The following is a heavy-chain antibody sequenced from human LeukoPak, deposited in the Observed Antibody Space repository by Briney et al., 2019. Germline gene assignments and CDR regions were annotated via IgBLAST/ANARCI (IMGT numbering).Heavy chain of an antibody. D-gene: IGHD2-2*01. J-gene: IGHJ4*02. V-gene: IGHV5-51*01. CDR1: GYSFTSYW. CDR3: ARLGGADIVVVPAASPYYFDY. Sequence: GESLKISCKGSGYSFTSYWIGWARQMPGKGLEWMGIIYPGDSDTRYSPSFQGQVTISADKSISTAYLQWSSLKASDTAMYYCARLGGADIVVVPAASPYYFDYWGQGTLVTVSS. CDR2: IYPGDSDT.